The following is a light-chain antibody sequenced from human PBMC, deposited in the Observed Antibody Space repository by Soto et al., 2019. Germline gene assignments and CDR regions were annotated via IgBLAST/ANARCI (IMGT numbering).Light chain of an antibody. CDR3: CSYTNSAYV. V-gene: IGLV2-11*01. CDR2: DVS. Sequence: QSVLAQPRSVSGSPGQSVTISCTGTSSDVGAYNYVSWYQQHPAKATNLMIYDVSKRPSGVPDRFSGSNSGNTASLTISGLQAEDEGDYYCCSYTNSAYVFGTGTKVTVL. CDR1: SSDVGAYNY. J-gene: IGLJ1*01.